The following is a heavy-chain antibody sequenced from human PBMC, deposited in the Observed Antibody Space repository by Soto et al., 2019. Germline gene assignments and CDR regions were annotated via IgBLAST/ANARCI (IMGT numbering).Heavy chain of an antibody. V-gene: IGHV4-59*11. J-gene: IGHJ5*02. CDR1: GASMDNHY. Sequence: SETLSLTCTVSGASMDNHYGSLIRQPQGKGLEYIGYMFYTGRADYNPSLKSRVTISVDTSKNQFSLKLSSVTAADTAVYYCARGGGWYGPNLKTGFDPWGQGNLVTVSS. D-gene: IGHD6-19*01. CDR2: MFYTGRA. CDR3: ARGGGWYGPNLKTGFDP.